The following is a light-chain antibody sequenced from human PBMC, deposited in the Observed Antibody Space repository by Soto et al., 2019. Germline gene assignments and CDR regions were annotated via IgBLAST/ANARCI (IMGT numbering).Light chain of an antibody. CDR1: QTISSY. Sequence: DIQMTQSPPSLSASVGDRVTITCRASQTISSYLNWYQQKPGKAPNLLIYAASTLQSGVPSRFSGSVSATDFTLTISSLQPEDFAAYYCQQTYSSTFTFGQGTRLEIK. V-gene: IGKV1-39*01. CDR2: AAS. CDR3: QQTYSSTFT. J-gene: IGKJ5*01.